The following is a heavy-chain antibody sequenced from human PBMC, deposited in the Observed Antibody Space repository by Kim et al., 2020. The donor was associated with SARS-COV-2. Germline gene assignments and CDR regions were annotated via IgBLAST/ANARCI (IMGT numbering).Heavy chain of an antibody. J-gene: IGHJ4*02. CDR3: ARHLRARPFDY. CDR2: IYPGDSDT. V-gene: IGHV5-51*01. D-gene: IGHD6-6*01. Sequence: GESLKISCKGSGYSFTTYWIGWVRQMPGKGLEWMGIIYPGDSDTRYSPSFQGQVTISSDKSINTAYLQWSSLKASDTAMYYCARHLRARPFDYWGQGTLVTVSS. CDR1: GYSFTTYW.